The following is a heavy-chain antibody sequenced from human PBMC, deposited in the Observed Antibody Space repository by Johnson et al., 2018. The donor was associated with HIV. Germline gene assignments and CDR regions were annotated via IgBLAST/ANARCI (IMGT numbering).Heavy chain of an antibody. CDR3: ARGNRGAFDI. V-gene: IGHV3-30*07. CDR1: GFNFSSYA. Sequence: QVQVVESGGGVVQPGRSLRLSCEASGFNFSSYAMHWVRQAPGKGLEWVAVISYDGSKKYYAASVKVRFTISRDNTKNTLYLQMNSLRVEDTAVYYCARGNRGAFDIWGQGTIVCVSS. D-gene: IGHD1-14*01. J-gene: IGHJ3*02. CDR2: ISYDGSKK.